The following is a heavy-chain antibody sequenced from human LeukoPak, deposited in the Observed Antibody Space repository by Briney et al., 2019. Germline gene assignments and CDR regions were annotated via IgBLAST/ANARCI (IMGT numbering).Heavy chain of an antibody. CDR2: ISSSGSTI. J-gene: IGHJ6*02. CDR1: GFTFSDYY. D-gene: IGHD5-18*01. Sequence: GGSLRLSCAASGFTFSDYYMSWIRQAPGKGLEWVSYISSSGSTIYYADSVKGRFTISRDNAKNSLYLQMNSLRAEDTAVYYCARDGYSYGHPYYGMDVWGQGTTVTVSS. CDR3: ARDGYSYGHPYYGMDV. V-gene: IGHV3-11*04.